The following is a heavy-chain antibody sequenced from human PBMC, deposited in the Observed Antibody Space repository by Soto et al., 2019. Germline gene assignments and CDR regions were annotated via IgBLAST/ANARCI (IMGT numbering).Heavy chain of an antibody. CDR1: GGTFSSYR. Sequence: SVKVSCKASGGTFSSYRINWVRQAPGQGLKWVGGIVPIYRTADYAQKFQGRVTITADESARTSYMELRSLKSQDTAVYYCVRDSGAKLSSSWGQGTLVTVSS. V-gene: IGHV1-69*13. CDR2: IVPIYRTA. CDR3: VRDSGAKLSSS. D-gene: IGHD6-13*01. J-gene: IGHJ4*02.